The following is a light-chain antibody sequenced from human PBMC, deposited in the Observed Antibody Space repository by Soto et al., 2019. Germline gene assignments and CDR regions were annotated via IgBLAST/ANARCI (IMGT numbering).Light chain of an antibody. CDR1: QSVGNNY. CDR2: NAS. V-gene: IGKV3-20*01. Sequence: EIVLTQSPGTLSLSPGERATLSCRASQSVGNNYLSWYQQKPGQAPRLLIYNASNRAAGIPDRFSGSGSGSDYSLTISRLEPEDVAVYFCHQHATSPLTFGPGTTVIVK. J-gene: IGKJ3*01. CDR3: HQHATSPLT.